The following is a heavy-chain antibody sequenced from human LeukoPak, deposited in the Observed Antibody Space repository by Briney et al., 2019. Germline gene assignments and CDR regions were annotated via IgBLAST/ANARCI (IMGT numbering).Heavy chain of an antibody. V-gene: IGHV4-59*01. CDR1: GGSISTYY. J-gene: IGHJ3*02. CDR3: ARGSIAVPGISAFDI. D-gene: IGHD6-19*01. Sequence: SETLSLTCTVSGGSISTYYWSWIRQPPGRGLEWIGHIYYSGSTSYNPSLKSRVAISVDTSKNHFSLKLSSVTAAGTAVYYCARGSIAVPGISAFDIWGQGTMVTVSS. CDR2: IYYSGST.